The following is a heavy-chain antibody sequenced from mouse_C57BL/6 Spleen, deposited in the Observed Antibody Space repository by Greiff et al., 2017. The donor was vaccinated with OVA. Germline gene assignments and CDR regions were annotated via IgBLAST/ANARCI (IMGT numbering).Heavy chain of an antibody. CDR3: ATVDSSISCGWYIDV. V-gene: IGHV1-18*01. J-gene: IGHJ1*03. Sequence: VQLQQSGPELVKPGASVKISCKASGYTFTDYNMDWVKQSHGTSLEWLGDINPTNGGTKYNEKFKNKATLTTDKSSNTAYMQLSSLTSEDSSFYECATVDSSISCGWYIDVWGTGTTVTVSS. CDR1: GYTFTDYN. D-gene: IGHD1-1*01. CDR2: INPTNGGT.